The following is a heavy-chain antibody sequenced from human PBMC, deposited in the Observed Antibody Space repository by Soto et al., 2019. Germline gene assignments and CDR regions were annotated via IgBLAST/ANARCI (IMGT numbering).Heavy chain of an antibody. CDR1: GFTFFNYA. Sequence: GGSLRLSCAGSGFTFFNYAMHWVRQAPGKGLEWVGVISKAGESEYSDSVKGRFTISRDKSTLYLQLNRLTAEDSAVYYCARDTLAGIAAAGLSEYFQYWGQGTQVTVSS. D-gene: IGHD6-13*01. V-gene: IGHV3-30*04. CDR2: ISKAGESE. CDR3: ARDTLAGIAAAGLSEYFQY. J-gene: IGHJ1*01.